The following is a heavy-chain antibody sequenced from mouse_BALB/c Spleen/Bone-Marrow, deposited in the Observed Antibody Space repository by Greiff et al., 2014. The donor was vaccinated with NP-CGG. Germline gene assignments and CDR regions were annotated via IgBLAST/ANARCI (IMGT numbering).Heavy chain of an antibody. Sequence: EVMLVQSGGGFVKPGGSLKLSCAASGFTFSDFYMFWFRQTPEKRLEWVATISNGGTYTYYPDSVKGRFTISRDNAKNNLHLQMSSLKSEDTAMYYCARSGERYGAMDYRGQGTSVTVTS. CDR2: ISNGGTYT. D-gene: IGHD1-1*02. CDR3: ARSGERYGAMDY. V-gene: IGHV5-4*02. J-gene: IGHJ4*01. CDR1: GFTFSDFY.